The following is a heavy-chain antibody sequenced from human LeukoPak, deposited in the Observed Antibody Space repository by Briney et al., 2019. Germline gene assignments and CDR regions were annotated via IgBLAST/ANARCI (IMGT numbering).Heavy chain of an antibody. CDR1: GFTFRTYS. V-gene: IGHV3-30*03. J-gene: IGHJ4*02. D-gene: IGHD5-24*01. CDR3: AREFGHNRWYFDY. CDR2: VSADGRTQ. Sequence: GRSLRLSCAASGFTFRTYSIHWVRQAPGKGLEWGTVVSADGRTQLYSHSVKGRFTISRDNSLNTLHLQMNSLRTEDTAVYYCAREFGHNRWYFDYWGQGALVTVSS.